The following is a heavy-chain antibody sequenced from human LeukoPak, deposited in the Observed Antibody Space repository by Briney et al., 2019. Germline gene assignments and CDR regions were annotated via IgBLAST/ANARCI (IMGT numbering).Heavy chain of an antibody. Sequence: TSETLSLTCAVYGGSFSGYYWSWIRQPPGKGLEWIGEINHSGSTNYNPSLKSRVTISVDTSKNQFSLKLSSVTAADTAVYYCARGQVDIVVVPAAIRRTGYFQHWGQDTLVTVSS. D-gene: IGHD2-2*02. V-gene: IGHV4-34*01. CDR1: GGSFSGYY. CDR2: INHSGST. J-gene: IGHJ1*01. CDR3: ARGQVDIVVVPAAIRRTGYFQH.